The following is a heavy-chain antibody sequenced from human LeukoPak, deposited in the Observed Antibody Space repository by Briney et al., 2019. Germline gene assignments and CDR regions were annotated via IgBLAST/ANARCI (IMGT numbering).Heavy chain of an antibody. Sequence: GGSLRLSCAASGLTFSDYSMTWVRQAPRKGLFLVSGISAGGGSNADSVKGRFTISRDNSRNTLYLQMNSLRAEDTAVYYCAKDAAGPEYWGQRTLVTVSS. V-gene: IGHV3-23*01. D-gene: IGHD6-13*01. CDR3: AKDAAGPEY. CDR1: GLTFSDYS. CDR2: ISAGGGS. J-gene: IGHJ4*02.